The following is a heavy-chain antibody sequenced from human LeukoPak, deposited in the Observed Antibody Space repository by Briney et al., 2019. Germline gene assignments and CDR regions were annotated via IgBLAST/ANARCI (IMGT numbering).Heavy chain of an antibody. Sequence: GGSLRLSCAASGFTFSTYWMSWVRQAPGKGPEWVANIKQDGSEKYYVDSVKGRFTISRDNSKNTVSLQMNSLRPEDTAVYYCAKEDAAGWYGIDYWGQGTLVTVSS. CDR2: IKQDGSEK. V-gene: IGHV3-7*04. CDR1: GFTFSTYW. D-gene: IGHD6-19*01. CDR3: AKEDAAGWYGIDY. J-gene: IGHJ4*02.